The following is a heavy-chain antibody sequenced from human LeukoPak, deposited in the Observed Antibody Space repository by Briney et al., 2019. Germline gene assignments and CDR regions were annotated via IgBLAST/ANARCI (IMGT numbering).Heavy chain of an antibody. Sequence: ATVKVSRKASGYTFTSYGISWVPQAPGQGLEWMGWITAYNGNTNYAQKLQGRVTMTTDTSTSRAYMELRSVRSDDTAVYYCAREGVWFGELSDYFDYWGQGTLVTVSS. CDR2: ITAYNGNT. V-gene: IGHV1-18*01. D-gene: IGHD3-10*01. CDR1: GYTFTSYG. J-gene: IGHJ4*02. CDR3: AREGVWFGELSDYFDY.